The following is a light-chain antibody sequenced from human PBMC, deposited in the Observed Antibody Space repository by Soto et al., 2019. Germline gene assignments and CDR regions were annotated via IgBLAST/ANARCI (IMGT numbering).Light chain of an antibody. CDR1: QSVGSRF. CDR3: RQYNSYWT. V-gene: IGKV3-20*01. J-gene: IGKJ1*01. CDR2: GTF. Sequence: IASAQTPSTLSLSPGARATLSCRASQSVGSRFLAWYQQKPGQAPRLLISGTFSRATGIPDRFSGSGSGTEFTLTSSSLQPDYFATYYCRQYNSYWTFGQGTKVDIK.